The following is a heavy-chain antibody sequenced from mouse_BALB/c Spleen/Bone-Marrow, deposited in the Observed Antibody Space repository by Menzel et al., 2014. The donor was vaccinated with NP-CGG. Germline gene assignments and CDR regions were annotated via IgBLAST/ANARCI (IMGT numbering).Heavy chain of an antibody. CDR1: GYSFTGYF. D-gene: IGHD2-14*01. Sequence: EVQLQQSGPELVKPGASVKISCMASGYSFTGYFMNWVMQSHGKSLEWIGRINPYNGDTFYNQKFKGKAILTVDKSSSTAHMELRSLASEDSAVYYCARGDYRFDEGYFDCWGQGTSLTVSS. CDR3: ARGDYRFDEGYFDC. V-gene: IGHV1-20*02. CDR2: INPYNGDT. J-gene: IGHJ2*02.